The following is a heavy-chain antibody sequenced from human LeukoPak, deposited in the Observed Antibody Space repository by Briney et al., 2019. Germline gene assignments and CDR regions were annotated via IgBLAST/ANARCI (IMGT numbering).Heavy chain of an antibody. D-gene: IGHD2-2*01. CDR2: ISHDGSDK. Sequence: PGGSLRLSCAASGFTFSSYGMHWVRQAPGKGLEWVAVISHDGSDKYYADSVKGRFTISRDNSKNTLYLQMNSLRTGDTAVYYCAKDETNVVVPAAMDYWGQGTLVTVSS. V-gene: IGHV3-30*18. J-gene: IGHJ4*02. CDR3: AKDETNVVVPAAMDY. CDR1: GFTFSSYG.